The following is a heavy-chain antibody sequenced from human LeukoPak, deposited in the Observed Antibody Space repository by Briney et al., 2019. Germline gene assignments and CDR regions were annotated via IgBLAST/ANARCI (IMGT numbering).Heavy chain of an antibody. CDR1: GYTLTELS. J-gene: IGHJ4*02. Sequence: ASVKVSCKVSGYTLTELSMHWVRQAPGKGLEWMGGFDPEVVETIYAQKFQGRVTMTRDTSTSTVYMELSSLRSEDTAVYYCARDYYDSSGPFDYWGQGTLVTVSS. D-gene: IGHD3-22*01. CDR2: FDPEVVET. V-gene: IGHV1-24*01. CDR3: ARDYYDSSGPFDY.